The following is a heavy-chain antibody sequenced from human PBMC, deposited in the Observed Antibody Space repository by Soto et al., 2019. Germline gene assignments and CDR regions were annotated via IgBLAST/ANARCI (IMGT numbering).Heavy chain of an antibody. Sequence: ASVKVSCKASGYTFTSYAMHWVRQAPGQRLEWMGWINAGNGNTKYSQKFQGRVTITRDTSASTAYMELSSLRSEDTAVYYCARGGALGYCSSTSCYSFDYWGQGTLVTVSS. CDR1: GYTFTSYA. V-gene: IGHV1-3*01. CDR2: INAGNGNT. D-gene: IGHD2-2*01. J-gene: IGHJ4*02. CDR3: ARGGALGYCSSTSCYSFDY.